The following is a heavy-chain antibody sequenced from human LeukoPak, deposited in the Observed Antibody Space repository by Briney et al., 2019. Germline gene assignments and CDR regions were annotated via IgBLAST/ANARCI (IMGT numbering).Heavy chain of an antibody. V-gene: IGHV4-61*02. CDR1: GGSISSGSYY. CDR2: IYTSGST. D-gene: IGHD3-10*01. J-gene: IGHJ3*02. CDR3: ARGGFGDPGFDI. Sequence: SQTLSLTCTVSGGSISSGSYYWSWIRQPAGKGLEWIGRIYTSGSTNYNPSLKSRVTISVDTSKNQFSLKLSSVTAADTAVYYCARGGFGDPGFDIWGQGTMVTVSS.